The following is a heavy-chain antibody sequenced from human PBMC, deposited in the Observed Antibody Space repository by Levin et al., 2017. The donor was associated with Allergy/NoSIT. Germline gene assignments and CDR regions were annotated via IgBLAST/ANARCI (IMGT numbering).Heavy chain of an antibody. D-gene: IGHD3-10*01. V-gene: IGHV4-59*08. CDR3: ARHVYIDGSPFDH. CDR2: ISNSGNT. Sequence: SETLSLTCSVSSGSISNYHWSWIRQSPAEGLEWIGHISNSGNTNYNPSLTSRVTISLDTSKSQISLRLSTVTAADTAVYYGARHVYIDGSPFDHWGQGTLVAVSS. CDR1: SGSISNYH. J-gene: IGHJ4*02.